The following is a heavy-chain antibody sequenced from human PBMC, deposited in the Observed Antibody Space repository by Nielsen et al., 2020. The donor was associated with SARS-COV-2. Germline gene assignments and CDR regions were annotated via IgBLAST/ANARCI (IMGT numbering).Heavy chain of an antibody. CDR2: INHSGST. J-gene: IGHJ5*02. CDR3: ARASATVAGTFNWFDP. D-gene: IGHD6-19*01. Sequence: SETLSLTCAVYGGSFSGYYWSWIRQPPGKGLEWIGEINHSGSTNYNPSLKSRVTISVDKSKNQFSLKLSSVTAADTAVYYCARASATVAGTFNWFDPWGQGTLVTVSS. V-gene: IGHV4-34*01. CDR1: GGSFSGYY.